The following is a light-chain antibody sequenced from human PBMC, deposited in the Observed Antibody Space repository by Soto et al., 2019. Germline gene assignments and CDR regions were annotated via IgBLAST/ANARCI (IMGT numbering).Light chain of an antibody. V-gene: IGKV3-20*01. CDR3: QEYAGAPTT. CDR1: QPVSNNY. CDR2: GAS. J-gene: IGKJ5*01. Sequence: EIVLPQSRGTLSLSPGVSSTLSCRARQPVSNNYLAWCQQKPGQAHRVIMYGASRRATGIPDRFSGGGSGTDYTLTISRLEPEDFAVYFCQEYAGAPTTVGHGKRLEI.